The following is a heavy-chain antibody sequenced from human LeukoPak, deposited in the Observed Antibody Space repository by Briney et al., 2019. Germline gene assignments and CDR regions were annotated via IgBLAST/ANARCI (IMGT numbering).Heavy chain of an antibody. CDR2: IWYDGSNK. D-gene: IGHD6-13*01. V-gene: IGHV3-33*08. J-gene: IGHJ4*02. CDR1: GFTFSSYS. CDR3: ARGPRQLAFDY. Sequence: PGGSLRLSCAASGFTFSSYSMNWVRQAPGKGLEWVAVIWYDGSNKYYADSVKGRFTISRDNSKNTLYLQMNSLRAEDTAVYYCARGPRQLAFDYWGQGTLVTVSS.